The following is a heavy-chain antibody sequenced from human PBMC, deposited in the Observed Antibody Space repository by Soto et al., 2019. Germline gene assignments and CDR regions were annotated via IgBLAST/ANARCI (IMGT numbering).Heavy chain of an antibody. CDR2: IYWDDDK. J-gene: IGHJ4*02. CDR3: THVETTVTKL. Sequence: QITLKESGPTLVKPTQTLTLTCTFSGFSLSTSGVGVGWIRQPPGKALEWLALIYWDDDKRYTPSLKSRLTIXTDTSKNQVVLTMTNMDPVDTGTYYCTHVETTVTKLWGQGTLVTVSS. V-gene: IGHV2-5*02. D-gene: IGHD4-17*01. CDR1: GFSLSTSGVG.